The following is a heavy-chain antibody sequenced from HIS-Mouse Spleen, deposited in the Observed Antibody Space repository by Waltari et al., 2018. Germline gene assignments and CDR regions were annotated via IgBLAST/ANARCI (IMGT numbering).Heavy chain of an antibody. J-gene: IGHJ3*02. V-gene: IGHV3-30-3*01. CDR2: ISYDGSNK. Sequence: QVQLVESGGGVVQPGRSLRLSWAALGLTFSSYAMHWVRQAPGKGLEWVAVISYDGSNKYYADSVKGRFTISRDNSKNTLYLQMNSLRAEDTAVYYCARVNGIAVAGTDAFDIWGQGTMVTVSS. CDR3: ARVNGIAVAGTDAFDI. D-gene: IGHD6-19*01. CDR1: GLTFSSYA.